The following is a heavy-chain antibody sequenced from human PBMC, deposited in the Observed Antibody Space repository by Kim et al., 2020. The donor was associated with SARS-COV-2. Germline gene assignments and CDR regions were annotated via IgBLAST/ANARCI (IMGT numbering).Heavy chain of an antibody. V-gene: IGHV3-48*03. J-gene: IGHJ4*02. CDR1: VFTFSSYE. CDR3: ARDRSMVRGGLDY. Sequence: GGSLRLSCAASVFTFSSYEMNWVRQAPGKGLEWVSYISSSGSTIYYADSVKGRFTISRDNAKNSLYLQMNSLRAEDTAVYYCARDRSMVRGGLDYWGQGTLVTVSS. D-gene: IGHD3-10*01. CDR2: ISSSGSTI.